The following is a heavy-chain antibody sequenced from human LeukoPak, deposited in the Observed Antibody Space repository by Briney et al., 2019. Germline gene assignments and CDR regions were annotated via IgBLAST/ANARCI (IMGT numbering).Heavy chain of an antibody. CDR1: GASTSSRY. CDR2: IYNGRST. J-gene: IGHJ4*02. D-gene: IGHD6-19*01. Sequence: SETLSLTCSASGASTSSRYWSWIRQSPGRTLEWIGHIYNGRSTKYNPYLTSRVTISVDTSKNQFSLSLTSVTAADTAIYYCAQTTGWPGFDFWGPGALVTVSS. CDR3: AQTTGWPGFDF. V-gene: IGHV4-59*08.